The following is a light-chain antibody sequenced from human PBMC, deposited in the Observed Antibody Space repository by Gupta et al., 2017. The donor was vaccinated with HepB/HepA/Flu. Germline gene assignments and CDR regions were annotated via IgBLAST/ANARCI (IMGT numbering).Light chain of an antibody. Sequence: DIVMTQSPDSLAVSLGERADINCKSSQSVLYSSTNKNYLAWYQQKPGQSPKLLIHWASTRESGVPDRFSGNGSGTDFTLTIGTLQVEDVAVYFCQQYYSPPYTFGQGTRLEIK. V-gene: IGKV4-1*01. CDR1: QSVLYSSTNKNY. CDR3: QQYYSPPYT. CDR2: WAS. J-gene: IGKJ2*01.